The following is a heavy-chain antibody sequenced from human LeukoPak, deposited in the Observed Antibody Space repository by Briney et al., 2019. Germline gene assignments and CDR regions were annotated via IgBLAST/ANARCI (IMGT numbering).Heavy chain of an antibody. CDR3: ARDTVGARRGVGELFDY. CDR1: GGSISSSSYY. CDR2: IYYSGST. D-gene: IGHD1-26*01. J-gene: IGHJ4*02. Sequence: PSETLSLTCTVSGGSISSSSYYWGWIRQPPGKGLEWIGSIYYSGSTYYNPSLKSRVTISVDTSKNQFSLKLSSVTAADTAVYYCARDTVGARRGVGELFDYWGQGTLVTVSS. V-gene: IGHV4-39*07.